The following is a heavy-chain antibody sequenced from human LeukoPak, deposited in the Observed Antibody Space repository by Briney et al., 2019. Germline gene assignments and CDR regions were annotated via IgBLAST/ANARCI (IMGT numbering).Heavy chain of an antibody. J-gene: IGHJ4*02. D-gene: IGHD5-12*01. CDR2: IYTSGST. Sequence: SETLSLTCTVSGGSISSGSYYWSWIRQPAGKGLEWMGRIYTSGSTNYNPSLKSRVTISVDTSKNQFSLKLSSVTAADTAVYYCAGSGYDFPYYFDYWGQGTLVTVSS. V-gene: IGHV4-61*02. CDR3: AGSGYDFPYYFDY. CDR1: GGSISSGSYY.